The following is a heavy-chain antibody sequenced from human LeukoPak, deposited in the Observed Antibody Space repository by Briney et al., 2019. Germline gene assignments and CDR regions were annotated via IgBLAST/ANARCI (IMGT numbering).Heavy chain of an antibody. Sequence: GASVKVSCKASGYTFNSYGIRWVRQAPGQGLEWMGWLSAHHGNTNYEEKVQGRVTMTTDTSTSTAYMELRSLRFDDTAVYYCARDKGTVATYYYYYMDVWGKGTTVTVSS. CDR3: ARDKGTVATYYYYYMDV. CDR1: GYTFNSYG. CDR2: LSAHHGNT. J-gene: IGHJ6*03. V-gene: IGHV1-18*01. D-gene: IGHD6-19*01.